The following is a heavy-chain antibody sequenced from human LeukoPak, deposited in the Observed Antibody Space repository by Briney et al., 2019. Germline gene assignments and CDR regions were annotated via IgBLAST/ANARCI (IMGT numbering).Heavy chain of an antibody. CDR1: GGSFSGYY. J-gene: IGHJ4*02. Sequence: PSETLSLTCAVYGGSFSGYYWSWIRQPPGKGLEWIGEINHSGSTNYNPSLKSRVTISVDTSKNRFSLKLSSVTAADTAVYYCARGATVVTDFDYWGQGTLVTVSS. D-gene: IGHD4-23*01. V-gene: IGHV4-34*01. CDR3: ARGATVVTDFDY. CDR2: INHSGST.